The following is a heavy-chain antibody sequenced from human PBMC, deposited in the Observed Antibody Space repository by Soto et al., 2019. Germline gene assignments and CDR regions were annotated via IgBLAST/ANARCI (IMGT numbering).Heavy chain of an antibody. CDR2: ISAENGNT. CDR3: ARDPRAAMAPRFDY. Sequence: QVQLVQSGAEVKKPGASVKVSCKASGYTFTNYGFNWVRQDPGQGLEWMGWISAENGNTNYAQKFQGRVTLTTDTSTSTAYMELRSLKYDDTAVYYCARDPRAAMAPRFDYWGQGTLVTVSS. D-gene: IGHD6-19*01. V-gene: IGHV1-18*01. CDR1: GYTFTNYG. J-gene: IGHJ4*02.